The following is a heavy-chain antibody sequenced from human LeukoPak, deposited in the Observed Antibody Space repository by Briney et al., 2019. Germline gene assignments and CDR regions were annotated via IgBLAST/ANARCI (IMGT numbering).Heavy chain of an antibody. D-gene: IGHD3-3*01. J-gene: IGHJ4*02. CDR1: GGSISSYY. CDR2: IYYSGST. CDR3: ARFWSGYYSYYFDY. Sequence: SETLSLTCTVSGGSISSYYWSWIRQPPGKGLVWIGYIYYSGSTNYNPSLKSRVTISVDTSKNQLSLKLSSVTAADTAVYYCARFWSGYYSYYFDYWGQGTLVTVSS. V-gene: IGHV4-59*01.